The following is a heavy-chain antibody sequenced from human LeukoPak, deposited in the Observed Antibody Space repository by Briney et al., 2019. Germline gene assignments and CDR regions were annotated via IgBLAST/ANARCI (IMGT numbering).Heavy chain of an antibody. D-gene: IGHD3-10*01. Sequence: GASVKVSCKASGYTFTGYYMHWVRQAPGQGLEWMGGIIPIFGTANYAQKFQGRVTITADESTSTAYMELSSLRSEDTAVYYCAVADGSGSLRFQHWGQGTLVTVSS. CDR1: GYTFTGYY. CDR3: AVADGSGSLRFQH. CDR2: IIPIFGTA. V-gene: IGHV1-69*13. J-gene: IGHJ1*01.